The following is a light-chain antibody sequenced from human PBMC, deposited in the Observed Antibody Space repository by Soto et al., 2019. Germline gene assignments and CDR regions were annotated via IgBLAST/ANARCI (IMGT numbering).Light chain of an antibody. CDR1: HSVSSSY. Sequence: EIVLTQSPGTLSLSPGERATLSCRASHSVSSSYLAWYQQKPGQAPRLLIYGASSRATGIPDRFSGGGSGTDFTLTISRLEPEDFAVYYCQQYGSSPGWTFGQGTKVDNK. J-gene: IGKJ1*01. CDR3: QQYGSSPGWT. V-gene: IGKV3-20*01. CDR2: GAS.